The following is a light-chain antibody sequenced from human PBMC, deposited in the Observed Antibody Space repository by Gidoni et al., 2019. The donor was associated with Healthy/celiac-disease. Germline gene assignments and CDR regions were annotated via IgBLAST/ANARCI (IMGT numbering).Light chain of an antibody. J-gene: IGKJ4*01. CDR1: QSFSSN. V-gene: IGKV3-15*01. CDR2: GAS. CDR3: QQYHSWPLT. Sequence: EIVMTQSPATLSVSPGERATLSCRASQSFSSNYLAWYQQKPGQAPRLLIYGASTRATGIPARFSGSGSGTEFALTISSLQSEDFAVYYCQQYHSWPLTFXGXTKVEIK.